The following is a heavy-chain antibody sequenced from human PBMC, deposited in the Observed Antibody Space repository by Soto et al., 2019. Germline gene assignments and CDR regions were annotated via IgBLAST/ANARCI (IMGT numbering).Heavy chain of an antibody. D-gene: IGHD3-22*01. CDR3: AKDEYYYDSSGCYDY. CDR1: GFTFSSYG. CDR2: ISYDGSNK. V-gene: IGHV3-30*18. Sequence: QVQLVESGGGVVQPGRSLRLSCAASGFTFSSYGMHWVRQAPGKGLEWVAVISYDGSNKYYADSVKGRFTISRDNSKNTLYLQMNSLRAEDTAVYYCAKDEYYYDSSGCYDYWGQGTLVTVSS. J-gene: IGHJ4*02.